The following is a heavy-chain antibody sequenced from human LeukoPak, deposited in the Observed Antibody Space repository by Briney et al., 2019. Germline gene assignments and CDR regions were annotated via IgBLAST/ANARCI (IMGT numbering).Heavy chain of an antibody. D-gene: IGHD2-2*01. CDR1: GFTFSSYA. CDR3: AKDINWSTGWGAGIGH. CDR2: ISGRGGST. V-gene: IGHV3-23*01. Sequence: GGSLRLSCAASGFTFSSYAMSWIRQAPGKGLEWVSAISGRGGSTYYADSVKGRFTISRDNSKDTLYLQMNSLRAEDTAEYYCAKDINWSTGWGAGIGHWGQGSLVTVSS. J-gene: IGHJ5*02.